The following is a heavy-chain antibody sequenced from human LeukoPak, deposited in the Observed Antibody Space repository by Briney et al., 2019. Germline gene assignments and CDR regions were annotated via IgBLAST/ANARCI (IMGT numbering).Heavy chain of an antibody. CDR1: GGSISSYY. V-gene: IGHV4-4*07. D-gene: IGHD6-19*01. CDR3: ARARSGWNERYYFDY. Sequence: SETLSLTCTVSGGSISSYYWSWIRQPARKGLEWIGRIYTSGSTNYNPPLKSRVTMSVDTSKNQFSLKLSSVTAADTAVYYCARARSGWNERYYFDYWGQGTLVTVSS. CDR2: IYTSGST. J-gene: IGHJ4*02.